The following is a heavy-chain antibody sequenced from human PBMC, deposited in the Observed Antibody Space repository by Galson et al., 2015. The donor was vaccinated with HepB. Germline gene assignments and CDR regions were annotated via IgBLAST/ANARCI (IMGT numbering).Heavy chain of an antibody. J-gene: IGHJ3*01. D-gene: IGHD3-22*01. CDR3: ARDGGDYYDTSTSYYPKNTFDV. V-gene: IGHV3-7*03. CDR2: IKHDGTEK. Sequence: SLRLSCAASGISLSRKWMSWVRQAPGKGLEWVANIKHDGTEKYYVDSVKGRFTISRDNGLLYLQMNSLRPEDTAVYYCARDGGDYYDTSTSYYPKNTFDVWGQGTMVTVSS. CDR1: GISLSRKW.